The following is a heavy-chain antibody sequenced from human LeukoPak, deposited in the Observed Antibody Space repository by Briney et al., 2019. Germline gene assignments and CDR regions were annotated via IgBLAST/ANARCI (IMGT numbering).Heavy chain of an antibody. CDR1: GYSISSGYY. CDR3: ARSYSTGYFQH. V-gene: IGHV4-38-2*02. J-gene: IGHJ1*01. D-gene: IGHD6-25*01. CDR2: IYHSGGT. Sequence: LETLSLTCTVSGYSISSGYYWGWIRQPPGKGLEWIGSIYHSGGTYYNPSLKSRVTKSVDTSKNQFSLKLSSVTAADTAVYYCARSYSTGYFQHWGQGTLVTVSS.